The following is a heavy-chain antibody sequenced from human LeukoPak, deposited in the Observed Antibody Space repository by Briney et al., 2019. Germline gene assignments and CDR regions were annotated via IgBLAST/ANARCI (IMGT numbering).Heavy chain of an antibody. Sequence: SVKVSCKASGGTFSSYAISWVRQAPGQGLEWMGGIIPILGIANYAQKFQGRVTITADKSTSTAYMELSSLRSEDTAVYYCATSPPHIGAHYYYYGMDVWGQGTTVTVSS. J-gene: IGHJ6*02. D-gene: IGHD5-12*01. CDR3: ATSPPHIGAHYYYYGMDV. V-gene: IGHV1-69*04. CDR2: IIPILGIA. CDR1: GGTFSSYA.